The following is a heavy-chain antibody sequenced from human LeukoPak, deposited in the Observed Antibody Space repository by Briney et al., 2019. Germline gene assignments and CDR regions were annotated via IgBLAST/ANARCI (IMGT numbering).Heavy chain of an antibody. Sequence: GGSLRLSCAASGFTFSSYAMHWVRQAPGKGLEWVAVISYDGSNKYYADSVRGRFTISRDNSKNTLYLQMNSLRAEDTAVYYCARGAGSWELLPTEYYFDYWGQGTLVTVSS. CDR1: GFTFSSYA. V-gene: IGHV3-30*14. D-gene: IGHD1-26*01. J-gene: IGHJ4*02. CDR3: ARGAGSWELLPTEYYFDY. CDR2: ISYDGSNK.